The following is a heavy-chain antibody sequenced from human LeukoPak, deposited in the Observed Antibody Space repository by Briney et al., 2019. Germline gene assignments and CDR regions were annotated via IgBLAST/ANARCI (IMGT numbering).Heavy chain of an antibody. CDR1: GGTFSSYA. CDR3: ARDILEAGLFFDY. CDR2: IIPIFGTA. J-gene: IGHJ4*02. D-gene: IGHD6-13*01. Sequence: GASVKVSCKASGGTFSSYAISWVRQAPGQGLEWMGGIIPIFGTANYAQKFQGRVTITTDESTSTAYMELSSLRSEDTAVYYCARDILEAGLFFDYWGLGTLVTVPS. V-gene: IGHV1-69*05.